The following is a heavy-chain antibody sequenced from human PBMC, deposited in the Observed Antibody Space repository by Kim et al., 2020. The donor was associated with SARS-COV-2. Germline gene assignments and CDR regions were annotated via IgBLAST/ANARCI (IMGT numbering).Heavy chain of an antibody. J-gene: IGHJ6*02. CDR1: GYTFTSYA. CDR2: INTNTGNP. D-gene: IGHD5-18*01. CDR3: ASSGYSYHSTLYYYYYGMDV. V-gene: IGHV7-4-1*02. Sequence: ASVKVSCKASGYTFTSYAMNWVRQAPGQGLEWMGWINTNTGNPTYAQGFTGRFVFSLDTSVSTAYLQISSLKAEDTAVYYCASSGYSYHSTLYYYYYGMDVWGQGTTVTVSS.